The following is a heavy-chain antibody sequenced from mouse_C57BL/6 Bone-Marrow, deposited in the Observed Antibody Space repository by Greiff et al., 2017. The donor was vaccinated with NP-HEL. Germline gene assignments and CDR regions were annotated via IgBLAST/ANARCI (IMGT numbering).Heavy chain of an antibody. CDR3: ARDYYGSSFYYYAMDY. V-gene: IGHV1-50*01. CDR2: IDPSDSYT. Sequence: QVQLQQPGAELVKPGASVKLSCKASGYTFTSYWMQWVKQRPGQGLEWIGEIDPSDSYTNYNQKFKGKATLTVDTSSSTAYMQLSSLTSEDSAVYYCARDYYGSSFYYYAMDYWGQGTSVTVSS. D-gene: IGHD1-1*01. J-gene: IGHJ4*01. CDR1: GYTFTSYW.